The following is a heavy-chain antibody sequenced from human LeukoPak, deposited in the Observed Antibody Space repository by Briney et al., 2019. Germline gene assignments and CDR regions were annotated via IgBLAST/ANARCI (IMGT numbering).Heavy chain of an antibody. V-gene: IGHV3-48*03. CDR2: ISSSGTTI. D-gene: IGHD4-17*01. Sequence: PGGSLRLSCAASGFAFSSYEMNWVRQAPGKGLEWVSYISSSGTTIYYADSAKGRFTISRDNAKNSLYLQMNSLRAEDTAVYYCARETVRNYFDYWGQGTLVTVSS. CDR3: ARETVRNYFDY. J-gene: IGHJ4*02. CDR1: GFAFSSYE.